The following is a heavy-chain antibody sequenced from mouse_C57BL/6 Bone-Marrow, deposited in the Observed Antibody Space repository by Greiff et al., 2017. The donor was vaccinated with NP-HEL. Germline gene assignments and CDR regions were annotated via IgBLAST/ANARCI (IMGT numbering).Heavy chain of an antibody. V-gene: IGHV1-81*01. CDR3: ASWWYAMDY. CDR2: IYPRSGNT. Sequence: VQGVESGAELARPGASVKLSCKASGYTFTSYGISWVKQRTGQGLEWIGEIYPRSGNTYYNEKFKGKATLTADKSSSTAYMELRSLTSEDSAVYFCASWWYAMDYWGQGTSVTVSS. CDR1: GYTFTSYG. D-gene: IGHD1-1*02. J-gene: IGHJ4*01.